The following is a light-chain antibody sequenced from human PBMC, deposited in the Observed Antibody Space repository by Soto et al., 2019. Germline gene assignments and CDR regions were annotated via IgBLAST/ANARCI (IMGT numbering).Light chain of an antibody. CDR1: QDISNT. CDR2: DAS. V-gene: IGKV1-13*02. CDR3: QQCKSYPIT. J-gene: IGKJ5*01. Sequence: AIQLTQTPSSVSASVGDRVTITCRATQDISNTLAWYQHKPGRGPMLLIFDASTLESGVPSRFIGSGSGTHFTLTISSLQPEDFATYNCQQCKSYPITFGQGTRVEVK.